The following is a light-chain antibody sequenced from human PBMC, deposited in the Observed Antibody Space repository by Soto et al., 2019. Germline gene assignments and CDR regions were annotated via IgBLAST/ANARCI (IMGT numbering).Light chain of an antibody. J-gene: IGLJ1*01. CDR2: SHN. Sequence: QSVLTQPTSASPTPGHRVTISCSGSHSNIETNNVYWYQRLPGTAPKLLIYSHNERPSGVPDRFSVSKSGTSASLAISGLQSEDEADYYCAAWDDSLNGYVFGAGTKVTAL. CDR1: HSNIETNN. V-gene: IGLV1-44*01. CDR3: AAWDDSLNGYV.